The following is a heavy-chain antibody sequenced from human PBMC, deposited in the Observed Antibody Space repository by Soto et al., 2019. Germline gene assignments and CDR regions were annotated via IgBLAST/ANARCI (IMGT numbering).Heavy chain of an antibody. CDR1: GYTFTSYG. Sequence: QVQLVQSGTEVKKPGASVNVSCKAFGYTFTSYGFSWVRQAPGQGLEWLGWISAFNGDTQYAQTMKGSLTVTTDTSTTTVHMELRSLTPADTAVYYCAREAGWQRMVPYDWGQGTLVTVS. CDR2: ISAFNGDT. J-gene: IGHJ4*02. D-gene: IGHD6-25*01. CDR3: AREAGWQRMVPYD. V-gene: IGHV1-18*04.